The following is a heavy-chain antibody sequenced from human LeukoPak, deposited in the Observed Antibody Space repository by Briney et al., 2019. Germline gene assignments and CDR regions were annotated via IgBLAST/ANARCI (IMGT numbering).Heavy chain of an antibody. V-gene: IGHV3-23*01. CDR1: GFTFSSYS. J-gene: IGHJ3*02. CDR3: AKSVPAAISYAFDI. D-gene: IGHD2-2*01. CDR2: ISGSGGGT. Sequence: GGSLRLSCAASGFTFSSYSMNWVRQAPGKGLEWVSAISGSGGGTYYADSVKGRFTISRDNSNNTLYLQMNSLRAEDTAVYYCAKSVPAAISYAFDIWGQGTMVTVSS.